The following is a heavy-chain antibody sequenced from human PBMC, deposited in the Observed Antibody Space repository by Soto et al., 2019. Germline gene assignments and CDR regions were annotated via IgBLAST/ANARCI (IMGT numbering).Heavy chain of an antibody. CDR3: ARITRYYGSGSYYRFGWFDP. J-gene: IGHJ5*02. CDR2: INHSGST. Sequence: QVQLQQWGAGLLKPSETLSLTCAVYGGSFSGYYWSWIRQPPGKGLEWIGEINHSGSTNYNPSLKCRVTISVDTSKNQFSLKLSSVTAADTAVYYCARITRYYGSGSYYRFGWFDPWGQGTLVTVSS. V-gene: IGHV4-34*01. D-gene: IGHD3-10*01. CDR1: GGSFSGYY.